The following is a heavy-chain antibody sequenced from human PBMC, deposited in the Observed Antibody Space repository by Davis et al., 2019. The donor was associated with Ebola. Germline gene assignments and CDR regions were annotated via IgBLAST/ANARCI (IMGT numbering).Heavy chain of an antibody. CDR3: AKHDDGTFDY. D-gene: IGHD4/OR15-4a*01. J-gene: IGHJ4*02. CDR1: GFSFNIHG. V-gene: IGHV3-48*01. Sequence: GESLKISCAASGFSFNIHGMYWFRQPPGKGLEWLSYIGGSGADISYADSVKGRFTMSRDNSKNTLFLQMNRLRAEDTAVYYCAKHDDGTFDYWGQGTLVTVSS. CDR2: IGGSGADI.